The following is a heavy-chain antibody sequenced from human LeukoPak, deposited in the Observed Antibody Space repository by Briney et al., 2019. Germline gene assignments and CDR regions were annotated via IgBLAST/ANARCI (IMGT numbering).Heavy chain of an antibody. V-gene: IGHV3-30*18. CDR2: ISYHGNNK. CDR1: GFTFSTHG. Sequence: PGGSLRLSCAASGFTFSTHGMHWVHQAPGKGLEWVAAISYHGNNKYYADSVKGRFTISRDNSKNTLYVQMNRLRAEDTAVYYCAKMGSPITMVRGVPFDYWGQGTLVTVSS. CDR3: AKMGSPITMVRGVPFDY. J-gene: IGHJ4*02. D-gene: IGHD3-10*01.